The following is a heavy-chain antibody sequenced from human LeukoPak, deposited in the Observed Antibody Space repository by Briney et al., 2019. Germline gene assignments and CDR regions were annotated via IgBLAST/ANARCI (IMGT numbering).Heavy chain of an antibody. J-gene: IGHJ4*02. CDR3: ARATLSDYYFNY. CDR2: INPSGGST. Sequence: ASVKVSCKASGYTFISYYMHWVRQAPGQGLEWMGMINPSGGSTSYAQKFQGRVTMTRDTSTNTVYMELSSLISEDTAVYFCARATLSDYYFNYWGQGTLVTVSS. V-gene: IGHV1-46*01. CDR1: GYTFISYY.